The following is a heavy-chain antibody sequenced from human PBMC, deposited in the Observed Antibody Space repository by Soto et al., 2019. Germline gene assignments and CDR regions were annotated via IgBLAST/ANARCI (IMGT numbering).Heavy chain of an antibody. V-gene: IGHV3-21*01. CDR3: ARDGARDRGDKGFDY. J-gene: IGHJ4*02. CDR1: GFTFSSYT. D-gene: IGHD2-21*02. Sequence: EVQLVESGGGLVRPGGSLRLSCAASGFTFSSYTMHWVRQAPGKGLEWVSSITSTSTYIYYTDSLKGRFTISRDNANNSLFLQMHNLGPGDTAVYYCARDGARDRGDKGFDYWGQGTVVTVSS. CDR2: ITSTSTYI.